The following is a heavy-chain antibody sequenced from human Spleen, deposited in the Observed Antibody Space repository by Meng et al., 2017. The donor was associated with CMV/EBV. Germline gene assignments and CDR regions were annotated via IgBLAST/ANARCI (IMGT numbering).Heavy chain of an antibody. CDR2: INPNGVGS. V-gene: IGHV1-2*02. Sequence: SGYTFTDYYIHWVRQAPGQGLEWMGWINPNGVGSSLAQKFQARVTVTSDTSISTVYMELSRLRSDDAAVYYCARWGPYHGDYMGRFDYWGQGTLVTVSS. CDR3: ARWGPYHGDYMGRFDY. D-gene: IGHD4-17*01. CDR1: GYTFTDYY. J-gene: IGHJ4*02.